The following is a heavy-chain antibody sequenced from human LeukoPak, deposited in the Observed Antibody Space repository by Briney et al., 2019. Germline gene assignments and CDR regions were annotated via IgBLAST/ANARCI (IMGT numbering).Heavy chain of an antibody. D-gene: IGHD3-9*01. Sequence: GGSLRLSCAASGFTFSRYIMNWVRQAPGKGLEWVSYISSSSSTIDYAASVKGRLTTSRDNAKNSLYLQMNSLRDEDTAVYYCARTAYYDISTGYPYYFDYWGQGTLVTVYS. J-gene: IGHJ4*02. CDR3: ARTAYYDISTGYPYYFDY. CDR1: GFTFSRYI. CDR2: ISSSSSTI. V-gene: IGHV3-48*02.